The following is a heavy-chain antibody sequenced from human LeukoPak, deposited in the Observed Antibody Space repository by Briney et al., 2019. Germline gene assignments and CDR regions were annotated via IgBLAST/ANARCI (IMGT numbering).Heavy chain of an antibody. CDR1: VDSISSSGYY. D-gene: IGHD2-2*01. V-gene: IGHV4-31*03. CDR2: IYYSGST. J-gene: IGHJ6*03. CDR3: ARESQVVPAAIYYYYYMDV. Sequence: SQTLSLTCTVPVDSISSSGYYWSWIRQHPGKCLEWIGYIYYSGSTYYNPSLKSRVTISVDTSKNQLSLKLSSVTAADTAVYYCARESQVVPAAIYYYYYMDVWGKGTTVTVSS.